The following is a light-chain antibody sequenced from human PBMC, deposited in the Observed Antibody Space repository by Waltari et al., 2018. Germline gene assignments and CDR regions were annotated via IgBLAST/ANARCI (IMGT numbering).Light chain of an antibody. V-gene: IGKV1-12*01. CDR1: QGISTW. CDR2: AAS. J-gene: IGKJ1*01. CDR3: QQSNSFPWT. Sequence: DIQMTQSPSSVSASVGDRVTITCRASQGISTWLAWYQQKPGEAPKLLIYAASTLQSGVPSRFSGSGTGTDFTLTISSLQAEGFATYYCQQSNSFPWTFGQGTKVEIK.